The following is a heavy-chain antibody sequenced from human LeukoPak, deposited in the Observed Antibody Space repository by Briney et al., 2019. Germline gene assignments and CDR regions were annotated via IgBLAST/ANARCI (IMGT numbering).Heavy chain of an antibody. CDR1: GFTLSSYS. Sequence: GGSLRLSCAASGFTLSSYSMNWVRQAPGKGLEWVSSISSSSSYIYYADSVKGRFTISRDNAKNSLYLQVNSLRAEDTAVYYWASSLYDSSGYYSEGAFDIWGQGTVVTVSS. J-gene: IGHJ3*02. CDR3: ASSLYDSSGYYSEGAFDI. D-gene: IGHD3-22*01. CDR2: ISSSSSYI. V-gene: IGHV3-21*01.